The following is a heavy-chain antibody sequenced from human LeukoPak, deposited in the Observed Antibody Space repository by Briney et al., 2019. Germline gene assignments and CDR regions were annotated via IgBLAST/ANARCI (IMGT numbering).Heavy chain of an antibody. J-gene: IGHJ4*02. Sequence: SGTLCLTCTVSGSSISGYYWNWIRQPPGKGLEWIGYIYYTGSSYYNPSLKSRVTISVDLSKNQLSMKLHSVTAPDTTVYYCARLRDSNNWYAVDYWAQGPLLPVSS. CDR2: IYYTGSS. CDR3: ARLRDSNNWYAVDY. CDR1: GSSISGYY. V-gene: IGHV4-59*01. D-gene: IGHD6-13*01.